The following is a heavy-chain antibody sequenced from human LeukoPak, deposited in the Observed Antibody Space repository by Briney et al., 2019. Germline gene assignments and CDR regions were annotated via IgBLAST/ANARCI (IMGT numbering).Heavy chain of an antibody. CDR3: ARGFGVVTMVGGNWFDP. CDR1: GYTFTSYD. V-gene: IGHV1-8*01. D-gene: IGHD3-3*01. CDR2: MNPNSGNT. Sequence: ASVKVSCKASGYTFTSYDINWVRQATGQGLEWKGWMNPNSGNTGYAQKFQGRVTMTRNTSISTAYMELSSLRSEDTAVYYCARGFGVVTMVGGNWFDPWGQGTLVTVSS. J-gene: IGHJ5*02.